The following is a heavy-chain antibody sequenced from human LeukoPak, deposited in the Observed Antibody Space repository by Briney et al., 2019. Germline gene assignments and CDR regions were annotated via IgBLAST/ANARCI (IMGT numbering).Heavy chain of an antibody. D-gene: IGHD6-19*01. CDR2: INQDGSEV. J-gene: IGHJ4*02. V-gene: IGHV3-7*05. CDR1: GFTFSDFW. CDR3: ARNGMAVAPTPWD. Sequence: GGSLRLSCEASGFTFSDFWMTWVRQAPGKGLEWVANINQDGSEVYYVDSVKGRFTVSRDNAKKSLYMQMRSLRDEDTAVYFCARNGMAVAPTPWDWGQGTLVTVSS.